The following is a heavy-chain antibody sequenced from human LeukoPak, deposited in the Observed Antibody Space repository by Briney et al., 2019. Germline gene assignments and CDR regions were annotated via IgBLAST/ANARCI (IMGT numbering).Heavy chain of an antibody. CDR3: ARDSLPAAIGIFDY. CDR1: GFTFSDYY. V-gene: IGHV3-11*06. D-gene: IGHD2-2*01. Sequence: GGSLRLSCAASGFTFSDYYMSWIRQAPGKGLEWVSYISSSSSYIYYADSVKGRFTISRDNAKNSLYLQMNSLRAEDTAAYYCARDSLPAAIGIFDYWGQGTLVTVSS. CDR2: ISSSSSYI. J-gene: IGHJ4*02.